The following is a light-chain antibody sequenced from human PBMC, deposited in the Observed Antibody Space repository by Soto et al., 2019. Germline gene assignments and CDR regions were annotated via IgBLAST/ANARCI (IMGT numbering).Light chain of an antibody. CDR3: QQYFITPIT. V-gene: IGKV4-1*01. CDR2: WAS. Sequence: DIVMTQSPDSLAVSLGERATINCKSSQSVLSSSNNKNYLAWNQQKPGQPPKLLIYWASTRESGVPDRFSGSGSGTDFTLTISSLQAEDVAVYYCQQYFITPITFGQGTRLEIK. J-gene: IGKJ5*01. CDR1: QSVLSSSNNKNY.